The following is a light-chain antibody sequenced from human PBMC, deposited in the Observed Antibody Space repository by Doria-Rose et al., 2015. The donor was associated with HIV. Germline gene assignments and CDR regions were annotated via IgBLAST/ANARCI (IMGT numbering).Light chain of an antibody. Sequence: QSALTQPASVSGSLGQSITISCTGTSSDVGGYNYVSWYQQHPGKAPKLMIYDVSRRPSGVSNRFSGSKSGNMAPLTISGLQAEDEADYYCSSYTSSSTRVFGTGTKVTVL. CDR1: SSDVGGYNY. CDR3: SSYTSSSTRV. V-gene: IGLV2-14*01. CDR2: DVS. J-gene: IGLJ1*01.